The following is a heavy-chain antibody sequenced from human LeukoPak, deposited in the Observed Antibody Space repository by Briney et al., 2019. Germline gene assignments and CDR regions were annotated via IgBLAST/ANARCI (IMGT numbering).Heavy chain of an antibody. CDR1: GGSFSGYY. CDR2: INHSGST. J-gene: IGHJ4*02. D-gene: IGHD3-16*02. CDR3: ARGPYDYVWGSYRPPFDD. Sequence: SETLSLTCAVYGGSFSGYYWSWIRQPPGKGLEWIGEINHSGSTNYNPSLKSRVTISVNTSKNQFSLKLSSVTAADTAVYYCARGPYDYVWGSYRPPFDDWGQGTLVTVSS. V-gene: IGHV4-34*01.